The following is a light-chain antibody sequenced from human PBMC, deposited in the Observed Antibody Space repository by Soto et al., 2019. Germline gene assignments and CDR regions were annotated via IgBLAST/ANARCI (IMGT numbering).Light chain of an antibody. Sequence: DIQMTQSPSSLSASVGDRVSITCRASQGISNYLAWYQQKPGRVPKLLIYAASTLQSGVPSRFSGSGSGTDFTRTISSLQPEDVATYYCQRYNSAPRNFGPRTKVDIK. CDR1: QGISNY. J-gene: IGKJ3*01. CDR3: QRYNSAPRN. CDR2: AAS. V-gene: IGKV1-27*01.